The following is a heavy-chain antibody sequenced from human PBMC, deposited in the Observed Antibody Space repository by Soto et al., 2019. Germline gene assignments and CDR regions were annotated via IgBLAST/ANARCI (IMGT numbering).Heavy chain of an antibody. J-gene: IGHJ6*03. V-gene: IGHV1-8*01. Sequence: SVTLSCKASVYTFNSYDMNWVRRATAQGLEWMGWMNPNSGNTGYAQKFQGRVTMTRNTSISTAYMELSSLRSEDTAVYYCARGDYDFWSGYSGYMDVWGKGTTVTVSS. CDR3: ARGDYDFWSGYSGYMDV. CDR2: MNPNSGNT. D-gene: IGHD3-3*01. CDR1: VYTFNSYD.